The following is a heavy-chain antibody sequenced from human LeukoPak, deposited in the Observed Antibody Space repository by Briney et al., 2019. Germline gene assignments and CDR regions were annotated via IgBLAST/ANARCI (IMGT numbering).Heavy chain of an antibody. D-gene: IGHD4-17*01. J-gene: IGHJ4*02. CDR3: ARETTPYGVIGY. CDR2: INHSGST. CDR1: GGSFIGYY. Sequence: SETLSHTCAVYGGSFIGYYWSWIRQPPGKGLEWIGEINHSGSTNYNPSFKSRVTISVDTSKNQFSLKLSSVTAADTAVYYCARETTPYGVIGYWGQGTLDTVSS. V-gene: IGHV4-34*01.